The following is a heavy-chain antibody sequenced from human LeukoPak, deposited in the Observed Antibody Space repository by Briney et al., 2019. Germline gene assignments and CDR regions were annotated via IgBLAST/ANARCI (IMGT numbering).Heavy chain of an antibody. CDR2: ISGDGATI. CDR1: GFTFDDYT. Sequence: GGSLRLSCAASGFTFDDYTMHWVRQAPGKGLEWVSLISGDGATIYSADSVKGRFTIPRDNSKNALYLQMHSLRTDDTALYYCAKALRDAYTRRDYYFDSWGQGTLVTVSS. J-gene: IGHJ4*02. CDR3: AKALRDAYTRRDYYFDS. V-gene: IGHV3-43*02. D-gene: IGHD5-24*01.